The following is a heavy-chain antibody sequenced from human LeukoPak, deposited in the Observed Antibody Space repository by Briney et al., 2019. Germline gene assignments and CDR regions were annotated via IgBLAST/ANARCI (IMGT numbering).Heavy chain of an antibody. D-gene: IGHD3-10*01. V-gene: IGHV1-18*01. J-gene: IGHJ4*02. Sequence: ASVKVSCKASGYTFTSYGISWVRQAPGQGLEWMGWISAYNGNTNYAQKLQGRVTMTRNTSISTAYMELSSLRSEDTAVYYCARKYYGSGSYGYWGQGTLVTVSS. CDR3: ARKYYGSGSYGY. CDR1: GYTFTSYG. CDR2: ISAYNGNT.